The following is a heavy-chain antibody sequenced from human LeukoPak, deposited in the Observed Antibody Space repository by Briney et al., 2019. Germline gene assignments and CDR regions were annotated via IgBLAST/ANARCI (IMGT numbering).Heavy chain of an antibody. Sequence: GGSLRLSCAASGFTFSGYAMSWVRQAPGKGLEWVSGISSSGDSTYYADSVKGGFTISRDTSKNALYLQMNSLRAEDTAVYYRAKGRHGYIFYFDYWGQGTVVTVSS. CDR2: ISSSGDST. CDR1: GFTFSGYA. CDR3: AKGRHGYIFYFDY. V-gene: IGHV3-23*01. J-gene: IGHJ4*02. D-gene: IGHD5-18*01.